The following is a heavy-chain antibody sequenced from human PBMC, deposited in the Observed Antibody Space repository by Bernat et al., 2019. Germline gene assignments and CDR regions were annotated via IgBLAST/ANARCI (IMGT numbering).Heavy chain of an antibody. D-gene: IGHD1-26*01. CDR2: ISSSSYI. CDR3: ARSGSYYPADY. V-gene: IGHV3-21*01. Sequence: EVQLVESGGGLVKPGGSLRLSCAASGFTFSSYSMNWVRQAPGKGLEWVSSISSSSYIYYADSVKGRFTISRDNAKNSLYLQMNSLRAEDTAVYYCARSGSYYPADYWGQGTLVTVSS. CDR1: GFTFSSYS. J-gene: IGHJ4*02.